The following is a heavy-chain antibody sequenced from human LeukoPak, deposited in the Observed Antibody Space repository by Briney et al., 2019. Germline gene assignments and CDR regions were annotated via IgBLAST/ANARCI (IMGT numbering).Heavy chain of an antibody. CDR1: GYTFTSYG. J-gene: IGHJ6*03. Sequence: GASVKVSCKASGYTFTSYGISWVRQAPGQGLEWMGWISAYNGNTNYAQKLQGRVTMTTDTSTSTAYMELRSLRSDDTAVYYCARVLRGSGSYPYYYYYYYMDVWGKGTTVTVSS. CDR3: ARVLRGSGSYPYYYYYYYMDV. CDR2: ISAYNGNT. V-gene: IGHV1-18*01. D-gene: IGHD3-10*01.